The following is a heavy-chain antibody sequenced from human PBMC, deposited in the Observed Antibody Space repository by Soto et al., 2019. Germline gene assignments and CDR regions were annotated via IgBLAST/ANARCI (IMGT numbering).Heavy chain of an antibody. CDR2: IKQDGSET. V-gene: IGHV3-7*01. Sequence: ELQLVESGGGLVQPGGSLRLSCVVSGFSFSNYWMSWVRQAPGKGLEWVANIKQDGSETYYVDSGKGRFTISRDNAENSLYLQMTSLRGDDTAGYCCAGGWATTAGTGDNWGQGTLVIVSS. D-gene: IGHD6-19*01. CDR3: AGGWATTAGTGDN. CDR1: GFSFSNYW. J-gene: IGHJ4*02.